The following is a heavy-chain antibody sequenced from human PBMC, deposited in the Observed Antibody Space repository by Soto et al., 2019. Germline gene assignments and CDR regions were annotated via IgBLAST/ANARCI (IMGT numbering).Heavy chain of an antibody. D-gene: IGHD1-26*01. CDR3: ARGKGSLGPYYYGLAV. J-gene: IGHJ6*02. Sequence: ASVKVSCKASGYTFSNCCMSWGRQAPGQGLECMAWISAHNGNTNYAQKFQDRVTMTTDSSTTTAFMELRSLTSDDTAVYYCARGKGSLGPYYYGLAVWGQGTTVTVSS. V-gene: IGHV1-18*04. CDR2: ISAHNGNT. CDR1: GYTFSNCC.